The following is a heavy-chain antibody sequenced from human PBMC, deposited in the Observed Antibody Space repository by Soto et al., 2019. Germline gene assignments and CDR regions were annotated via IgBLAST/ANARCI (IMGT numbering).Heavy chain of an antibody. CDR1: GFTFSSYA. V-gene: IGHV3-30-3*01. Sequence: QVQLVESGGGVVQPGRSLRLSCAASGFTFSSYAMHWVRQAPGKGLEWVAVISYDGSNKYYADSVKGRFTISRDNSKNTLYLQMNSLRAEVTAVYYCARDEVSSDGLVGYWGQGTLVTVSS. CDR2: ISYDGSNK. J-gene: IGHJ4*02. CDR3: ARDEVSSDGLVGY. D-gene: IGHD6-19*01.